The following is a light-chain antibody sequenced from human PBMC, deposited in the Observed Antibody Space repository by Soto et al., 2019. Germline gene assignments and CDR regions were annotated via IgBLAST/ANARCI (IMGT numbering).Light chain of an antibody. CDR3: CSYAGTYSVV. J-gene: IGLJ7*01. Sequence: QSALTQPRSVSGSPGQSVTISCTGSGSDVGGYNYVSWYQQHPDKAPKLMIYDVNKRPSGVPDRFSGSKSGNTASLTISGLQAEDGADYYCCSYAGTYSVVFGGGTQLTVL. CDR2: DVN. V-gene: IGLV2-11*01. CDR1: GSDVGGYNY.